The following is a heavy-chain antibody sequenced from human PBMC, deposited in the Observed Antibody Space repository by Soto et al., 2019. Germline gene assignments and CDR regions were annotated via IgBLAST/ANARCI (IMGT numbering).Heavy chain of an antibody. CDR2: ISGSGGST. J-gene: IGHJ4*02. CDR1: GFTFSSYA. Sequence: GGSLRLSCAASGFTFSSYAMSWVRQAPGKGLEWVSAISGSGGSTYYADSVKGRFTISRDNSKNTLYLQMNSLRAEDTAVYYYAREHHYCSDYFSNWGQGTLVTVSS. V-gene: IGHV3-23*01. CDR3: AREHHYCSDYFSN. D-gene: IGHD3-22*01.